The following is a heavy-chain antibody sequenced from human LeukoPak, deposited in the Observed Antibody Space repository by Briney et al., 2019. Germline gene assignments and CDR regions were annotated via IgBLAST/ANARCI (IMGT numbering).Heavy chain of an antibody. CDR2: INAGNGNT. Sequence: ASVKVSCKASGYTFTSYAMHWVRQAPGQRLEWMGWINAGNGNTKYSQKFQGRVTITRDTSASTAYMELSSLRSEDTAVYYCAREAGYQLHLDYWGQGTLVTVSS. D-gene: IGHD2-2*01. CDR1: GYTFTSYA. V-gene: IGHV1-3*01. J-gene: IGHJ4*02. CDR3: AREAGYQLHLDY.